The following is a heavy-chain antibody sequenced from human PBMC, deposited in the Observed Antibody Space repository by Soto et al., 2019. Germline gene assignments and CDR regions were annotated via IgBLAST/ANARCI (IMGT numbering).Heavy chain of an antibody. CDR3: ARDWFGIDY. CDR1: GYTFTSYG. V-gene: IGHV1-18*01. D-gene: IGHD3-16*01. J-gene: IGHJ4*02. Sequence: QVQLVQSGAEVKKPGDSVKVSCKASGYTFTSYGISWVRQAPGQGLEWMGWINPYNGNTNYAQKLQGRVTMTTDTSTNTADMELRSLRSDDTAVYYCARDWFGIDYWGQGTLVTVSS. CDR2: INPYNGNT.